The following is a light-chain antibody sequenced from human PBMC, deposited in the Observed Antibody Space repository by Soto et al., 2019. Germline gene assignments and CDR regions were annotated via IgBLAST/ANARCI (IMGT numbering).Light chain of an antibody. CDR3: QKHDNAPLT. J-gene: IGKJ4*01. V-gene: IGKV1-27*01. CDR2: TSS. CDR1: QGISSY. Sequence: IQLTQSPSSLSASVGDRVTITCRASQGISSYVAWYQQKPGKAPKLLIYTSSTLQSGVPSRCSGRASGTDFTLTISSLQPEDVATYYCQKHDNAPLTFGGGTKVDIK.